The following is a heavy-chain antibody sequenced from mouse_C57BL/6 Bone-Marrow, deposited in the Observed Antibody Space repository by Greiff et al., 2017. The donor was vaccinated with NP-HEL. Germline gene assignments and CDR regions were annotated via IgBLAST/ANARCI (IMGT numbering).Heavy chain of an antibody. D-gene: IGHD3-2*02. J-gene: IGHJ2*01. Sequence: QVHVKQSGAELARPGASVKLSCKASGYTFTSYGISWVKQRTGQGLEWIGEIYPRSGNTYYNEKFKGKATLTADKSSSTAYMELRSLTSEDSAVYFCASTAQATPYYFDYWGQGTTLTVSS. CDR2: IYPRSGNT. CDR1: GYTFTSYG. CDR3: ASTAQATPYYFDY. V-gene: IGHV1-81*01.